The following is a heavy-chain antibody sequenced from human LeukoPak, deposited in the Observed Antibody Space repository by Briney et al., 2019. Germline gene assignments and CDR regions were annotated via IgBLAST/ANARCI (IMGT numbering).Heavy chain of an antibody. Sequence: PGGSLRLSCAASGFTFTDHYIDWVRQAPGKGLEWVSLIHISGSTYYADSVRGRFTISRDNSKNTVYLQMNSLRAEDTAVYYCARAVEYLPLDYWGQGTLVAVSS. V-gene: IGHV3-66*01. J-gene: IGHJ4*02. D-gene: IGHD2/OR15-2a*01. CDR1: GFTFTDHY. CDR2: IHISGST. CDR3: ARAVEYLPLDY.